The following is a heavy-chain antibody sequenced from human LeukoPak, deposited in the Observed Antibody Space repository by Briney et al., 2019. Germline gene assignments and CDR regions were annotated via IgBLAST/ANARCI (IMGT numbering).Heavy chain of an antibody. J-gene: IGHJ4*03. D-gene: IGHD1-26*01. Sequence: GGSLRLSCAASGFTFSSYEMNWVRQAPGKGLEWVSYISSSGSTIYYADSVKGRFTVSRDNAKNSLYLQMNSLRAEDTAIYYCARDNYSGSRYFDHWGQGTLVTVSS. CDR2: ISSSGSTI. CDR1: GFTFSSYE. CDR3: ARDNYSGSRYFDH. V-gene: IGHV3-48*03.